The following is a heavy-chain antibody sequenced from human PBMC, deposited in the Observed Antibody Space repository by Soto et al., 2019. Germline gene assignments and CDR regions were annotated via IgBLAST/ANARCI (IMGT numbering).Heavy chain of an antibody. V-gene: IGHV4-59*01. Sequence: SETLSLTCTVSGGSISSYYWSWIRQPPGRGLEWIGYIPYSGSTNYNPSIKSRVTISVDTSKNQFSTKLSSVTAADTAMYYCARSFMIRGSPGNWFDPWGQGTLVTVSS. CDR1: GGSISSYY. J-gene: IGHJ5*02. CDR2: IPYSGST. D-gene: IGHD3-10*01. CDR3: ARSFMIRGSPGNWFDP.